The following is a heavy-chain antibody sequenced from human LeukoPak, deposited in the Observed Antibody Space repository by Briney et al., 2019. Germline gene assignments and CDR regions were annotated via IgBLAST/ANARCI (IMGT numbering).Heavy chain of an antibody. Sequence: GGSLRLSCAASGFTFSSYAMHWVRQAPGKGLEWVAVISYDGSNKYYADSVKGRFTISRDKSKNTLYLQVNSLRAEDTAVYYCASPLPSGSYQGDYYYYGMDVWGQGTTVTVSS. CDR1: GFTFSSYA. CDR2: ISYDGSNK. V-gene: IGHV3-30-3*01. CDR3: ASPLPSGSYQGDYYYYGMDV. D-gene: IGHD1-26*01. J-gene: IGHJ6*02.